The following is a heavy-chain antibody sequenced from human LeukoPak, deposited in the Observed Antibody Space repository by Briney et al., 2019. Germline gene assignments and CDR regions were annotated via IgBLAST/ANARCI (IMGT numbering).Heavy chain of an antibody. D-gene: IGHD6-19*01. CDR2: INSDGSST. V-gene: IGHV3-74*01. CDR1: GFTFSSYW. Sequence: PGGSLRLSCAASGFTFSSYWMHWVRQAPGKGLVWVSRINSDGSSTSYADPVKGRFTISRDNAKNTLYLQMNSLRAEDTAVYYCARDSRSGWYVPCDYWGQGTLVTVSS. CDR3: ARDSRSGWYVPCDY. J-gene: IGHJ4*02.